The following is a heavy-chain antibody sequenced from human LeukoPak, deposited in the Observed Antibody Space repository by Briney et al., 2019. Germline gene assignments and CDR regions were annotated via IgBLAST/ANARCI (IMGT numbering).Heavy chain of an antibody. CDR2: IIPILGIA. CDR1: GGTFSSYA. J-gene: IGHJ4*02. D-gene: IGHD2-15*01. V-gene: IGHV1-69*04. Sequence: SVTVSCKASGGTFSSYAISWVRQAPGQGLEWMGRIIPILGIANYAQKFQGRVTITADKSTSTAYMELSSLRSEDTAVYYCARTGYCSGGSCLHLDYWGQGTLVTVSS. CDR3: ARTGYCSGGSCLHLDY.